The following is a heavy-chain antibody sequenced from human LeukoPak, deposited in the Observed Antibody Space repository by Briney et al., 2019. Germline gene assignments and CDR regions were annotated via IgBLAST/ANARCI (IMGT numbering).Heavy chain of an antibody. J-gene: IGHJ4*02. Sequence: ASVKVSCKASGGTFSSYAISWVRQAPGQGLEWTGGIIPIFGTANYAQKFQGRVTITADESTSTAYMELSSLRSEDTAVYYCARGEDVRDGYAIDYWGQGTLVTVSS. CDR2: IIPIFGTA. CDR3: ARGEDVRDGYAIDY. CDR1: GGTFSSYA. V-gene: IGHV1-69*13. D-gene: IGHD5-24*01.